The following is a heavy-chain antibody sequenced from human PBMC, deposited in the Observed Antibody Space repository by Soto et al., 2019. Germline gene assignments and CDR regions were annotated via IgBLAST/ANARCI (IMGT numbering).Heavy chain of an antibody. CDR1: GYTFTSYG. J-gene: IGHJ5*02. CDR3: AREAYCSSTSCYVNWFDP. CDR2: ISAYNGNT. D-gene: IGHD2-2*01. V-gene: IGHV1-18*01. Sequence: QVQLVQSGAEVKKPGASVKVSCKASGYTFTSYGISWVRQAPGQGLEWMGWISAYNGNTNYAQKLQGRVTMTTDTATSTAYMELRSLRSDDTAVYYCAREAYCSSTSCYVNWFDPWGQGTLVTVSS.